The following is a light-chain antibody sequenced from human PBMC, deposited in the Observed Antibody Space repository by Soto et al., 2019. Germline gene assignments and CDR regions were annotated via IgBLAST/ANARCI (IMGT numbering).Light chain of an antibody. V-gene: IGKV3-15*01. J-gene: IGKJ1*01. CDR3: QQYNNGPPWT. CDR1: QSVSSN. CDR2: GAS. Sequence: EVVMTQSPATLSVSPGERATLSCRASQSVSSNLAWYQQKPGQAPSLLIYGASTRATGVPARFSGRGSGTEFTLTISSLQSEDFAVYYCQQYNNGPPWTFGQGTKVDIK.